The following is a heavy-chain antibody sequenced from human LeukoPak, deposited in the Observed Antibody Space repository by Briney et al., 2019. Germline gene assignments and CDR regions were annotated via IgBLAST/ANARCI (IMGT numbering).Heavy chain of an antibody. CDR2: IYTSGST. CDR3: ARGVAIFGVVPYADY. D-gene: IGHD3-3*01. Sequence: SETLSLTXTVSGGSISSGSYYWSWIRQPAGKGLEWIGRIYTSGSTNYNPSLKSRVTISVDTSKNQFSLKLSSVTAADTAVYYCARGVAIFGVVPYADYWGQGTLVTVSS. V-gene: IGHV4-61*02. CDR1: GGSISSGSYY. J-gene: IGHJ4*02.